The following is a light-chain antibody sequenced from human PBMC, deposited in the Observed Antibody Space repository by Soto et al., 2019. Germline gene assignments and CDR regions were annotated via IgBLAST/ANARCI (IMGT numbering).Light chain of an antibody. CDR1: QSISSW. CDR3: QQYHTSSIT. Sequence: DIQMTQSPSTLSASVGDRVTITWGASQSISSWLAWYQQKTGQAPKLLIYDASSLESGVPSRFSGSGYGTELTITISNLQPDDFATYYCQQYHTSSITFGQGTRLEIK. J-gene: IGKJ5*01. V-gene: IGKV1-5*01. CDR2: DAS.